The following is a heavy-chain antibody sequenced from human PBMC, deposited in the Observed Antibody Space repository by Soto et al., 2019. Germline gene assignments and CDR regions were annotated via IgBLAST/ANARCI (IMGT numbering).Heavy chain of an antibody. D-gene: IGHD2-15*01. V-gene: IGHV3-64D*08. CDR3: VRKEGYCGGGSCYYQF. J-gene: IGHJ4*02. Sequence: GGSLRLSCSASGFTFDSFDMHWVRQAPGKGLEYISGISTNGGTTYYVDSVKGRFTISRDNSKNTLYLQMNSLRFGDTAVYFCVRKEGYCGGGSCYYQFWGQGTLVTVSS. CDR1: GFTFDSFD. CDR2: ISTNGGTT.